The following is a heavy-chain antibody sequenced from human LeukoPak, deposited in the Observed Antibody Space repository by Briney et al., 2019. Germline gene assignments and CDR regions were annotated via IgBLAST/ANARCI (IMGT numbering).Heavy chain of an antibody. J-gene: IGHJ4*02. CDR1: GYTFTSYD. V-gene: IGHV1-69*05. Sequence: GASVKVSCKASGYTFTSYDISWVRQAPGQGLEWMGGIIPIFGTANYAQKFQGRVTITTDESTSTAYMELSSLRSEDTAVYYCARELGMDYYDSSGYLVYYFDYWGQGTLVTVSS. CDR2: IIPIFGTA. CDR3: ARELGMDYYDSSGYLVYYFDY. D-gene: IGHD3-22*01.